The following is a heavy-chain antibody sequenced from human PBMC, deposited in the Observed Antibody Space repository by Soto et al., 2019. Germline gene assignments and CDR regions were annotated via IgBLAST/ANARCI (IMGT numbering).Heavy chain of an antibody. V-gene: IGHV4-31*03. CDR2: IYYSGST. J-gene: IGHJ5*02. CDR3: ARDSMEPHALDP. Sequence: QVQLQESGPGLVKPSQTLSLTCTVSGGSISSGGYYWSWIRQHPGKGLEWIGYIYYSGSTYYNPSLKSRVTISVDTSKNQFSMKLSSVTAADTAVYYCARDSMEPHALDPWVQGTLVTVSS. CDR1: GGSISSGGYY. D-gene: IGHD1-26*01.